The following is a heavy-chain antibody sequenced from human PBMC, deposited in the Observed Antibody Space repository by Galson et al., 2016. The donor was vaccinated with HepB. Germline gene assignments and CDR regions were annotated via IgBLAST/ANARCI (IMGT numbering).Heavy chain of an antibody. CDR2: IIPTSGTT. V-gene: IGHV1-69*06. D-gene: IGHD3-9*01. Sequence: SVKVSCKASGGTFNKYDINWVRQAPGQGPEWVGGIIPTSGTTDYAPKLQARVTITADTSTGTAYMELRSLRSEDTAVYYCATSLRFFDWLFKFYFDNWGQGTLVTVSS. CDR1: GGTFNKYD. CDR3: ATSLRFFDWLFKFYFDN. J-gene: IGHJ4*02.